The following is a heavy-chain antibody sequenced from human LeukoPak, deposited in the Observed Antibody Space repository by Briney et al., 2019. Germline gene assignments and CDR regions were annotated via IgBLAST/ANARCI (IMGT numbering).Heavy chain of an antibody. J-gene: IGHJ4*02. CDR2: IYSDGST. V-gene: IGHV3-53*01. Sequence: PGGSLRLSCAASGFTVSSTYMSWVRQAPGKGLGWVSLIYSDGSTFYADSVKGRFTISRDNSKNTLYLQMSSLRAEDTAVYYCARDSSSFPNYFDYWGQGTLVTVSS. CDR1: GFTVSSTY. D-gene: IGHD3-3*02. CDR3: ARDSSSFPNYFDY.